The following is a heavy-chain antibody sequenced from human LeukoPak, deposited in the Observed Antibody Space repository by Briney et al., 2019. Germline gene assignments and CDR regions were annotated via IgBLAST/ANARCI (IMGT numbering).Heavy chain of an antibody. CDR1: GYTFTGYY. J-gene: IGHJ4*02. CDR2: INPNSGGT. CDR3: AREYYDFWSGYASPFDY. Sequence: GASVKVSCKASGYTFTGYYMHWVRQAPGQGLEWMGWINPNSGGTNYAQKFQGRVTMTRDTSISTAYMELSRLRSDDTAVYYCAREYYDFWSGYASPFDYWGQGTLVTVS. D-gene: IGHD3-3*01. V-gene: IGHV1-2*02.